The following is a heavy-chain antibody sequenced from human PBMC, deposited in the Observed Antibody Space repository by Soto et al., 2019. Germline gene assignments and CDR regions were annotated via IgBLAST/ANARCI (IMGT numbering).Heavy chain of an antibody. CDR2: IYTGGDT. CDR1: GFTVSSNY. CDR3: ARDRLTFKDSSGYSP. J-gene: IGHJ5*02. D-gene: IGHD3-22*01. V-gene: IGHV3-66*01. Sequence: PGGSLRLSCAASGFTVSSNYMSWVLQAPGKGLEWVSLIYTGGDTYYADSVKGRFTISRDNAKNTLYLQMNSLRAEDTAVYYCARDRLTFKDSSGYSPWGQGTLVTVSS.